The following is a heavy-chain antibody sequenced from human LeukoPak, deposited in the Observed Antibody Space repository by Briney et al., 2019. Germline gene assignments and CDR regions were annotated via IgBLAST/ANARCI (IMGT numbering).Heavy chain of an antibody. CDR2: ISSSGGST. V-gene: IGHV3-23*01. Sequence: AGGSLRLSCAASGFTFSSYAMSWVRQAPGKGLEWVSDISSSGGSTFYADSVKGRFTISRDNSKNTLYLQMNSLRAEDTAVYYCAKGGNTMTSAFHIWGQGTMVTVSS. J-gene: IGHJ3*02. CDR3: AKGGNTMTSAFHI. CDR1: GFTFSSYA. D-gene: IGHD4-17*01.